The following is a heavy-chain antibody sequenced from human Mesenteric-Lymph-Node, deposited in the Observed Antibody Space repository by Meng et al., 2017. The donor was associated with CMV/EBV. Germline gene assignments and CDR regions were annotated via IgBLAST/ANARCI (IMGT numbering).Heavy chain of an antibody. V-gene: IGHV4-61*01. J-gene: IGHJ4*02. CDR2: IYYSGST. CDR1: GGSVSSGSYY. CDR3: ARGPSNWGLRIDY. D-gene: IGHD7-27*01. Sequence: SGGSVSSGSYYWSWIRQPPGKGLEWIGFIYYSGSTNYTPSLKSRVTISVDTSKNQFSLKLSSVTAADTAVYYCARGPSNWGLRIDYWGQGTLVTVSS.